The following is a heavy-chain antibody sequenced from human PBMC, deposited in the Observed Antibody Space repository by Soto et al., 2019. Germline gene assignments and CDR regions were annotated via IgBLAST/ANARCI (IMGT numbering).Heavy chain of an antibody. D-gene: IGHD2-15*01. CDR1: GGSISSSSYY. V-gene: IGHV4-39*01. CDR3: ARLVEEYVVVVAHYMDV. CDR2: IYYSGST. Sequence: SETLSLTCSVSGGSISSSSYYWGWIRQPPGKGLEWIGSIYYSGSTYNNPSLKSRVTISVDTSKNQFSLKLSSVTAADTAVYYCARLVEEYVVVVAHYMDVWGKGTTVTVSS. J-gene: IGHJ6*03.